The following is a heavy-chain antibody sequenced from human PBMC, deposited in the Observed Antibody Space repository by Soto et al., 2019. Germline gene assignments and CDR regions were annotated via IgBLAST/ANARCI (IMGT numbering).Heavy chain of an antibody. V-gene: IGHV4-59*08. CDR2: IYYSGTT. CDR3: ARRYGSCFDY. CDR1: GGSISSYY. D-gene: IGHD5-18*01. Sequence: QVQLQESGPGLVKPSETLSLTCTVSGGSISSYYWSWIRQPPGKGLEWIGYIYYSGTTNYNPALKSRVTITVDTSKNQFSLKLSSGTAADTAVYYCARRYGSCFDYWGQGTLVTVSS. J-gene: IGHJ4*02.